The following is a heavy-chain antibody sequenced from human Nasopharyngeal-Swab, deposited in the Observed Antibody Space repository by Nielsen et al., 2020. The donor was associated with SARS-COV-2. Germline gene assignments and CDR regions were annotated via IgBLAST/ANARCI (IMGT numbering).Heavy chain of an antibody. CDR3: VRGSSDWRGADW. V-gene: IGHV3-74*01. D-gene: IGHD6-19*01. J-gene: IGHJ4*02. CDR2: IDEYGNTH. CDR1: GFNFRNYW. Sequence: GAALQNSCAGSGFNFRNYWMHRVRQVPGEGLVWVSRIDEYGNTHYVDSVKGRFTISRDNAKNTLHLEMSSLRVEDTALYHCVRGSSDWRGADWWGQGTLVTVSS.